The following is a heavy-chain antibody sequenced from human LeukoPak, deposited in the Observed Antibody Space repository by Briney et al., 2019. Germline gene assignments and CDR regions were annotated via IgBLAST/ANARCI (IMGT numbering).Heavy chain of an antibody. CDR3: ARDPSGNYYFSGAFDI. CDR1: GYSISSGYY. CDR2: IYHSGST. Sequence: SETLSLTCAVSGYSISSGYYWGWIRQPPGEGLEWIRSIYHSGSTYYNPSLKSRVTISVDTSKNLFSLRLSSVTAADTAVYYCARDPSGNYYFSGAFDIWGQGTMVTVSS. J-gene: IGHJ3*02. V-gene: IGHV4-38-2*02. D-gene: IGHD1-26*01.